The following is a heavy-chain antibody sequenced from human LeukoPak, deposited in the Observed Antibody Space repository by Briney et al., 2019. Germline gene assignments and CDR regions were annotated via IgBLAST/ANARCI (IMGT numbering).Heavy chain of an antibody. CDR1: CSHFSSHG. V-gene: IGHV1-18*01. J-gene: IGHJ5*02. Sequence: GAPAKAPFHASCSHFSSHGIRWGGPGPGEGVEGMGWVSAYNGNTNHAQKLQGRVTMTTDTSTSTAYMELRSLRSDDTAVYYCARVLTMVRGAFNWFDPWGQGTLVTVSS. CDR3: ARVLTMVRGAFNWFDP. CDR2: VSAYNGNT. D-gene: IGHD3-10*01.